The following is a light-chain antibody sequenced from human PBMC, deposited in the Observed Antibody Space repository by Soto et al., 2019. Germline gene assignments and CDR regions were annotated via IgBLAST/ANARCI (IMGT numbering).Light chain of an antibody. J-gene: IGKJ5*01. CDR2: VAS. Sequence: IQLTQSPSSLSASVGDRVTITCRASQGIGSFLAWYQQKPGKAPELLISVASTLQGGVPSRFSGSGSGTDFTLTIDSLQPEDFATYYCQQLNTYPITLGQGTRLEIK. CDR3: QQLNTYPIT. CDR1: QGIGSF. V-gene: IGKV1-9*01.